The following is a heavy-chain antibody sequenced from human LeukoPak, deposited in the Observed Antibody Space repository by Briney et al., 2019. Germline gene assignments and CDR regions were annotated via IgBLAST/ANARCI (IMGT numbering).Heavy chain of an antibody. Sequence: GGSLRLSCAASGFTVSSNYMSWVRQAPGKGLEWVSVIYSGGSTYYADSVKGRFTISRDNSKNTLYLQMNSLRAEDTAVYYCARESYYYDSSGYPGVDYYYGMDVWGQGTTVTVSS. CDR2: IYSGGST. D-gene: IGHD3-22*01. V-gene: IGHV3-53*05. J-gene: IGHJ6*02. CDR1: GFTVSSNY. CDR3: ARESYYYDSSGYPGVDYYYGMDV.